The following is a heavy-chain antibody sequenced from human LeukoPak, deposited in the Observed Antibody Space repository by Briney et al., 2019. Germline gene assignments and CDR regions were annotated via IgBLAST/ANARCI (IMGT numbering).Heavy chain of an antibody. CDR2: ISYDGSNK. V-gene: IGHV3-30-3*01. Sequence: GGSLRLSCAASGFTFSSYAMHWVRQAPGKGLEWVAVISYDGSNKYYADSVKGRFTISRDNSKSTLYLQMNSLRAEDTAVYYCADIWGQTGTTFGTFWGQGTLVTVSS. CDR3: ADIWGQTGTTFGTF. J-gene: IGHJ4*02. D-gene: IGHD1-1*01. CDR1: GFTFSSYA.